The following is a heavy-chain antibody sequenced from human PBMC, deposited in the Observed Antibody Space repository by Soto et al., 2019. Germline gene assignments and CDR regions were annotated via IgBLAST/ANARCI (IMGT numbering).Heavy chain of an antibody. CDR3: VRDLLGSGGHFDY. V-gene: IGHV3-33*01. CDR1: GFIFSSFG. Sequence: GGSLRLSCAASGFIFSSFGMHWVRQAPGKGLEWVAHIWYDGSNTYYADSVKGRFTISRDNSRNTLYLQMNSPRAEDTAVYHCVRDLLGSGGHFDYWGEGTPVTASS. CDR2: IWYDGSNT. J-gene: IGHJ4*02. D-gene: IGHD7-27*01.